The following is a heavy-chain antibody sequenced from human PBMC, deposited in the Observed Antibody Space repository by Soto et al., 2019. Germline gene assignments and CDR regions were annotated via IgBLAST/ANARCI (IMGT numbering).Heavy chain of an antibody. Sequence: QVQLVQSGAEVKKPGSSVKVSCKASGGTFSSYAISWVRQAPGQGLEWMGGIIPIFGTANYAQKFQGRVTXTXDXXTRPAYMELSSLRSEDTAVYYCARETYGGNFPLGYWGQGTLVTVSS. CDR1: GGTFSSYA. V-gene: IGHV1-69*05. D-gene: IGHD4-17*01. CDR2: IIPIFGTA. CDR3: ARETYGGNFPLGY. J-gene: IGHJ4*02.